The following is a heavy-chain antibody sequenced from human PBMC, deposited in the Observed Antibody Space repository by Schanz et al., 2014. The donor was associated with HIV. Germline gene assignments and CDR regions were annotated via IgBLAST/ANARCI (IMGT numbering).Heavy chain of an antibody. CDR1: GFTFSNYA. V-gene: IGHV3-30-3*01. CDR3: ARGGTTDYLDN. Sequence: QVQLVESGGGVVQPGESLRLSCAVSGFTFSNYAMHWVRQAPGKGLEWVAVISYDGSNKYYADSVKGRFTISRDNSENTLYLQMNSLRAEDTALYYCARGGTTDYLDNWGQGTLVTVSS. CDR2: ISYDGSNK. J-gene: IGHJ4*02. D-gene: IGHD4-17*01.